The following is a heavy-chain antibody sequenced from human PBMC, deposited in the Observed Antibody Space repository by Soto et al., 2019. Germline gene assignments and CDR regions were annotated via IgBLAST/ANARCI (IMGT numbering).Heavy chain of an antibody. CDR1: GGSVSSGSYY. D-gene: IGHD3-10*01. J-gene: IGHJ3*02. V-gene: IGHV4-61*01. CDR2: IYYSGST. Sequence: PSETLSLTCTVSGGSVSSGSYYWSWIRQPPGKGLEWIGYIYYSGSTNYNPSLKSRVTISVDTSKNQFSLKLSSVTAADTAVYYCARRLSMVRGVMAFDIWGQGTMVT. CDR3: ARRLSMVRGVMAFDI.